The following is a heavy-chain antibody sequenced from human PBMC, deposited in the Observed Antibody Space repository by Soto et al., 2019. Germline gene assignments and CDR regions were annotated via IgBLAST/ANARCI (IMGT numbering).Heavy chain of an antibody. CDR3: ARGRGYSSGWLPDY. J-gene: IGHJ4*02. V-gene: IGHV4-31*03. CDR2: IYYSGST. CDR1: GGSISSGGYY. D-gene: IGHD6-19*01. Sequence: SETLSLTCTVSGGSISSGGYYWSWIRQHPGKGLEWIGYIYYSGSTYYNPSLKSRVTISVDTSKNQSSLKLSSVTAADTAVYYCARGRGYSSGWLPDYWGQGTLVTVSS.